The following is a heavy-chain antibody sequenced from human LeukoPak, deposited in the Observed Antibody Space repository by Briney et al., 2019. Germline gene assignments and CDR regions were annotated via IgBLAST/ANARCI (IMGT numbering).Heavy chain of an antibody. CDR2: IYPGDSDT. D-gene: IGHD2-2*01. J-gene: IGHJ3*02. Sequence: GESLKISCKGSGYSFTSYWIGWVRQMPGKGLEWMGIIYPGDSDTRYSPSFQGQVTISADKSISTAYLQWISLKASDTAMYYCARHRAPHCSSTSCLIDAFDIWGQGTMVTVSS. CDR3: ARHRAPHCSSTSCLIDAFDI. V-gene: IGHV5-51*01. CDR1: GYSFTSYW.